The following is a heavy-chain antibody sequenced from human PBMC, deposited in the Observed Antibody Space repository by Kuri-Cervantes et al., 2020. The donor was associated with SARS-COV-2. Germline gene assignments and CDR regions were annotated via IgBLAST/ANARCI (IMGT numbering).Heavy chain of an antibody. D-gene: IGHD3-10*01. J-gene: IGHJ4*02. CDR2: INPNSGGT. CDR3: AGGGTARLAMWFGY. Sequence: ASVTVSCKASGYTFTGYYMHWVRQAPGQGIEWMGWINPNSGGTNYVQKFQGRVTMTRDTSISTAYMELSRLRSDVTAVYYCAGGGTARLAMWFGYWGQGTLVTVSS. CDR1: GYTFTGYY. V-gene: IGHV1-2*02.